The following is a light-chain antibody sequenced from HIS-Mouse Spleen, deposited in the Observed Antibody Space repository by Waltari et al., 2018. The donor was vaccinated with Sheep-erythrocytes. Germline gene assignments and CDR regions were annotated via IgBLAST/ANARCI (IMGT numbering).Light chain of an antibody. CDR2: DVS. V-gene: IGLV2-11*01. CDR3: CSYAGSYNHV. Sequence: QSALTRPRSVSGSPGQSVTISCTGTSSDVGGYNHVSWYQQHPGQAPKLRIYDVSKRPSGVPDRFSGSKSGNTASLTISGLQAEDEADYYCCSYAGSYNHVFATGTKVTVL. CDR1: SSDVGGYNH. J-gene: IGLJ1*01.